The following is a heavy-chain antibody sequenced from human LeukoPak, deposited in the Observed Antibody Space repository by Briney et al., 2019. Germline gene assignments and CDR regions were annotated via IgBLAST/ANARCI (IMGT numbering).Heavy chain of an antibody. D-gene: IGHD2-2*01. CDR3: ARNLAMTGDFDN. Sequence: ASVKVSCKTSGYTFTSYDINWVRQAPGRGLEWLGWMNPNNGRTGYAQTFQGRVTMTRDTSISTAYMELRSLRSEDTAVYYCARNLAMTGDFDNWGQGTLVTVSS. J-gene: IGHJ4*02. CDR1: GYTFTSYD. V-gene: IGHV1-8*01. CDR2: MNPNNGRT.